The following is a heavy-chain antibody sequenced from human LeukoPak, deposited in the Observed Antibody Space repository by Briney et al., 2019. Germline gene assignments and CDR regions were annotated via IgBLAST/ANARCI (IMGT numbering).Heavy chain of an antibody. CDR3: AKDRSRVALVGSGYPDY. CDR1: GFTFSSYG. D-gene: IGHD5-12*01. CDR2: ISYDGSNK. J-gene: IGHJ4*02. V-gene: IGHV3-30*18. Sequence: PGGSLRLSCAASGFTFSSYGMHWVRQAPGKGLEWVAVISYDGSNKYYADSVKGRFTISRDNSKNTLYLQMNSLRAEDTAVYYCAKDRSRVALVGSGYPDYWGQGTLVTVSS.